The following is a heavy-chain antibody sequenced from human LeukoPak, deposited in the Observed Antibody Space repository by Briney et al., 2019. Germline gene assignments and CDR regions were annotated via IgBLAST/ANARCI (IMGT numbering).Heavy chain of an antibody. CDR3: VRDRAYGSGKNWFDP. CDR1: GDSIRSYY. Sequence: SETLSLTCTVSGDSIRSYYWSWIRQPPGKGLEWVGHIDDSGSANRHPSLRSRVTISVDTSKNQFSLKLSSVTAADTAVYFCVRDRAYGSGKNWFDPWGQGTQVTVSS. CDR2: IDDSGSA. J-gene: IGHJ5*02. D-gene: IGHD3-10*01. V-gene: IGHV4-59*01.